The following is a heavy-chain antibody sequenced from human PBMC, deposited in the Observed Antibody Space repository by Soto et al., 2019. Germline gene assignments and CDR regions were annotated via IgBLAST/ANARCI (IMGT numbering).Heavy chain of an antibody. D-gene: IGHD1-20*01. CDR2: VYHTGNT. CDR3: AREQYNWKL. Sequence: SETLSLTCSVSGVSVTGYYWTWIRHSPGKGLEWIGYVYHTGNTYYNPSLKSRVTISLDTSKNQVSLRLRSVTAADTAVYYCAREQYNWKLWGQGTLVTVSS. CDR1: GVSVTGYY. J-gene: IGHJ4*02. V-gene: IGHV4-59*02.